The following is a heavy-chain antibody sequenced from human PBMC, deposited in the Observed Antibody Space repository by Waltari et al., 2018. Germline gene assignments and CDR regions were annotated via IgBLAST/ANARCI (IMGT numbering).Heavy chain of an antibody. Sequence: EVQLVESGGGLVQPVGSLRLSCAASGFTFSSYSMNWVRQAPGKGLEWVSYISSSSSTIYYADSVKGRFTISRDNAKNSLYLQMNSLRAEDTAVYYCARDRRSSWYFEYYYYGMDVWGQGTTVTVSS. J-gene: IGHJ6*02. CDR2: ISSSSSTI. D-gene: IGHD6-13*01. CDR1: GFTFSSYS. CDR3: ARDRRSSWYFEYYYYGMDV. V-gene: IGHV3-48*01.